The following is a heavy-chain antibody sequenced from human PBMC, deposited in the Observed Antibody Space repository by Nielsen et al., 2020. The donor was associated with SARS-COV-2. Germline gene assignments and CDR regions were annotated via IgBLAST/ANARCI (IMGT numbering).Heavy chain of an antibody. V-gene: IGHV4-4*02. D-gene: IGHD2-2*01. Sequence: SETLSLTCAVSGGSVSSNDWWTWVRPSPGQGLEWIGEVPHSGSINYNPSLKSRVTLSMDKSKRQFSLRLTSVSAADTAVYFCARGDLVVVPSPILGLGPFFYYFYLDVWGKGTTVIVSS. CDR2: VPHSGSI. J-gene: IGHJ6*03. CDR1: GGSVSSNDW. CDR3: ARGDLVVVPSPILGLGPFFYYFYLDV.